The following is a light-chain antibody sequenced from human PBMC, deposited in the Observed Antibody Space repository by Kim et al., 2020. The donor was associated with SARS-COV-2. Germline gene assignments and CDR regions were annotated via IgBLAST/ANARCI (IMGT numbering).Light chain of an antibody. Sequence: GQKDAISCSGSSSKVGNNYVSWYQQRPGTAPTLLNYDNNKLPSEIPDRFSGSKSDTSATLGIAGLQTGDEAVYYCGTWDGSLSAVVFGGGTQLTVL. V-gene: IGLV1-51*01. CDR2: DNN. CDR3: GTWDGSLSAVV. CDR1: SSKVGNNY. J-gene: IGLJ2*01.